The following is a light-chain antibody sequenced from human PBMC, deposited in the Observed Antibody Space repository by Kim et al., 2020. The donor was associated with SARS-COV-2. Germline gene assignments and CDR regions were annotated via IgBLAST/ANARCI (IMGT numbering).Light chain of an antibody. J-gene: IGLJ3*02. CDR2: QDS. V-gene: IGLV3-1*01. CDR1: KLGDKY. Sequence: SYELTQPPSVSVSPGQTASITCSGDKLGDKYACWYQQKPGQSPVLVIYQDSKRPSGIPERFSGSNSENTATLTISGTQAMDEADYYCQAWDSSTAGVFGGGTQLTVL. CDR3: QAWDSSTAGV.